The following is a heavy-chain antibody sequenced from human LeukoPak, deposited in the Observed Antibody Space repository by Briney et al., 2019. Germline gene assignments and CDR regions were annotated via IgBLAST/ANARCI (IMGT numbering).Heavy chain of an antibody. V-gene: IGHV4-34*01. CDR2: INHSGST. CDR1: GGSFSGYY. J-gene: IGHJ3*02. Sequence: KPSETLSLTCAVYGGSFSGYYWSWIRQPPGKGLEWIGEINHSGSTNYNPSLKSRVTISVDTSKNQFSLKLSSVTAADTAVYYCARGGECGSCDGFDMWGQGIMVTVSS. D-gene: IGHD2-15*01. CDR3: ARGGECGSCDGFDM.